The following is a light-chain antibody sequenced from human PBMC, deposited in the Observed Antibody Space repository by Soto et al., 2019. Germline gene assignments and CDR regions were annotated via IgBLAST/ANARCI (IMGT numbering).Light chain of an antibody. CDR2: YAS. J-gene: IGKJ4*01. CDR3: QQYCSSTLT. Sequence: EIVLTQSPATLSLSPGERATLSGGASQSVSSIYLAWYQQKPVLAPRLLLEYASSRATGNPDRFSGSGSGTDFTLTISRLEPEDFAVYYCQQYCSSTLTFGGRTKVEIK. CDR1: QSVSSIY. V-gene: IGKV3D-20*01.